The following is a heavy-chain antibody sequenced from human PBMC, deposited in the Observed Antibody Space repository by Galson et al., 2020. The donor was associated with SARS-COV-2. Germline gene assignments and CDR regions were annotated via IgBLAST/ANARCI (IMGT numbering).Heavy chain of an antibody. CDR3: VREPVQEEAAAGYYGMDV. Sequence: GGSLRLSCAASGFTFSSYEMNWVRQAPGKGLEWVSYISSSGSTIYYADSVKGRFTISRDNAKNSLYLQMNSLRAEDTAVYYCVREPVQEEAAAGYYGMDVWGQGTTVTVSS. CDR2: ISSSGSTI. CDR1: GFTFSSYE. V-gene: IGHV3-48*03. J-gene: IGHJ6*02. D-gene: IGHD6-13*01.